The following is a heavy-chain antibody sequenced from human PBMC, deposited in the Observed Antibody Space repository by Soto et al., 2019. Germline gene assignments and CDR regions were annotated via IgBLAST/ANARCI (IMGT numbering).Heavy chain of an antibody. CDR1: GGTFSSYD. Sequence: QVQLVQSGAEVKKPGSSVKVSCKASGGTFSSYDISWVRQAPGQGLEWMGGIIPIFGTANYAQKFQGRVTITADESTSTAYMELSSLRSEDTAVYYCARGGETDFWSCYKTWGMDVWGQGTTVTVSS. D-gene: IGHD3-3*01. CDR2: IIPIFGTA. V-gene: IGHV1-69*01. CDR3: ARGGETDFWSCYKTWGMDV. J-gene: IGHJ6*02.